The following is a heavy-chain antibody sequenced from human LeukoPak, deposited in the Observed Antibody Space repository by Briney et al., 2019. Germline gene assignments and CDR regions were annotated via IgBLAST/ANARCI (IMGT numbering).Heavy chain of an antibody. V-gene: IGHV3-21*01. D-gene: IGHD2-8*01. CDR3: AREDCTNGVCYYDY. CDR1: GFTFTNYE. Sequence: PGGSLRLSCAASGFTFTNYEMNWVRQAPGKGLEWVSSISSRSSYIYYADSVKGRFTISRDNAKNSLYLQMNSLRVEDTAVYYCAREDCTNGVCYYDYWGQGTLVTVSS. CDR2: ISSRSSYI. J-gene: IGHJ4*02.